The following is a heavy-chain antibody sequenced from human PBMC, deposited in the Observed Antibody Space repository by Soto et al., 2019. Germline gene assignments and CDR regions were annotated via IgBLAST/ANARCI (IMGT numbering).Heavy chain of an antibody. D-gene: IGHD1-1*01. CDR1: GGSISSYY. J-gene: IGHJ3*02. CDR2: IYYSGST. V-gene: IGHV4-59*01. Sequence: SETLSLTCTVSGGSISSYYWSWIRQPPGKGLEWIGYIYYSGSTNYNPSLKSRVTISVDTSKNQFSLKLSSVTAADTAVYYCARAQTGTTRDGAFDIWGQGTMVTVSS. CDR3: ARAQTGTTRDGAFDI.